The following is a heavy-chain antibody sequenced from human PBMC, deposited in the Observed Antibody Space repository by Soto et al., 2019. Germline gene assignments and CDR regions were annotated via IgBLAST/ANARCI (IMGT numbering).Heavy chain of an antibody. V-gene: IGHV4-59*01. CDR1: GGSITNYY. D-gene: IGHD2-2*01. CDR3: ARTYCCSATCYDLFDS. J-gene: IGHJ4*02. CDR2: IYYNGNI. Sequence: SETLSLTCTVSGGSITNYYWTWIRQPPGKGLEWIGHIYYNGNINYNPSLKSRVTISVDTSKNQFSLKLNSVTAADTAVYYCARTYCCSATCYDLFDSWGQGTLVTVSS.